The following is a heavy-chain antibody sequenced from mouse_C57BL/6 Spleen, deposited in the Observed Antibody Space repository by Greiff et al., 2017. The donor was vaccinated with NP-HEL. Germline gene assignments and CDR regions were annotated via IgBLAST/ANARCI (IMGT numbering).Heavy chain of an antibody. Sequence: EVKLEESGPGLVKPSQSLSLTCSVTGYSITSGYYWNWIRQFPGNKLEWMGYISYEGSNNYNPSLKNRISITRDTSKNQFFLKLNSVTTEDTATYYCAYYDYDEGAAYWGQGTLVTVSA. J-gene: IGHJ3*01. CDR2: ISYEGSN. CDR3: AYYDYDEGAAY. V-gene: IGHV3-6*01. CDR1: GYSITSGYY. D-gene: IGHD2-4*01.